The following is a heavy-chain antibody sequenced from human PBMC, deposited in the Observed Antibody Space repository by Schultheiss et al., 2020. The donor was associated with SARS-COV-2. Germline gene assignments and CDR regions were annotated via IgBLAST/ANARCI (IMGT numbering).Heavy chain of an antibody. D-gene: IGHD1-7*01. V-gene: IGHV4-59*01. CDR3: AREGTRYYYYGMDV. Sequence: SETLSLTCTVSGGSISSYYWSWIRQHPGKGLEWIGYIYYSGSTYYNPSLKSRVTISVDTSKNQFSLKLSSVTAADTAVYYCAREGTRYYYYGMDVWGQGTTVTVSS. CDR2: IYYSGST. CDR1: GGSISSYY. J-gene: IGHJ6*02.